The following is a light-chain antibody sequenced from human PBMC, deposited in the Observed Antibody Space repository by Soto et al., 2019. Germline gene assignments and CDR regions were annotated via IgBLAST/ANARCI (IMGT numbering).Light chain of an antibody. CDR2: GPS. CDR3: QLYGSSPYT. J-gene: IGKJ2*01. CDR1: QSVSSSY. V-gene: IGKV3-20*01. Sequence: EIVLTQSPGTLSLSPGERATLSCRASQSVSSSYLAWYQQKPGQAPRLLIYGPSSRATGIPDRFSGSGSGTDVTLTISRLEPEDFAVYYCQLYGSSPYTFGQRTKLEIK.